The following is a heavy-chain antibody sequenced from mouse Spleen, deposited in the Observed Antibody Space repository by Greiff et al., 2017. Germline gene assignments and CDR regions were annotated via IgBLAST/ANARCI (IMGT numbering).Heavy chain of an antibody. Sequence: QVQLQQSGAELMKPGASVKLSCKASGYTFTGYWIEWVKQRPGHGLEWIGEILPGSGSTYYNEKFKGKATFTADTSSNTAYVQLSSLTTEDSAIYYCARRGRLREDYAMDYWGQGTSVTVSS. CDR2: ILPGSGST. CDR3: ARRGRLREDYAMDY. CDR1: GYTFTGYW. J-gene: IGHJ4*01. V-gene: IGHV1-9*01. D-gene: IGHD2-4*01.